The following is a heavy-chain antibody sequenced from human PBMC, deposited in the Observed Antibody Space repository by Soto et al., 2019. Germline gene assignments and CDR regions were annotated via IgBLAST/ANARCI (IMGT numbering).Heavy chain of an antibody. V-gene: IGHV4-61*01. J-gene: IGHJ5*02. CDR1: GGSVSSGSSY. Sequence: QVQLQESGPRLVKPSETLSLTCTVSGGSVSSGSSYWSWIRQPPGKGLEWIGYIYYSGSTSYNPSRKSRVTMSVDTSKNQFSLKLSSVTAADTAVYYCAIGRPFDPWGQGTLVTVSS. CDR2: IYYSGST. CDR3: AIGRPFDP.